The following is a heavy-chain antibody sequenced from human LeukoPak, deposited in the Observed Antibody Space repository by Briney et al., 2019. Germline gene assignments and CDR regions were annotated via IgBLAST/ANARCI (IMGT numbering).Heavy chain of an antibody. V-gene: IGHV3-73*01. Sequence: PGGSLRLSCAASGFTFSGSAMHWVRQASGKGLEWVGRIRSKANSYATAYAASVKGRFTISRDDSKNTAYLQMNSLRGEDTAVYYCAKEDYTDTKGYEDYWGQGTLVTVSS. CDR1: GFTFSGSA. J-gene: IGHJ4*02. CDR3: AKEDYTDTKGYEDY. CDR2: IRSKANSYAT. D-gene: IGHD3-22*01.